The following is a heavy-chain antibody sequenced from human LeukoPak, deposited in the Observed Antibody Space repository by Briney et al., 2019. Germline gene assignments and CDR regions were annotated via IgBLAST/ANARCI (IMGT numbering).Heavy chain of an antibody. D-gene: IGHD2-2*01. CDR2: INHSGST. V-gene: IGHV4-34*01. CDR3: ARRSTLGAYCSSTSCYASGYYYMDV. J-gene: IGHJ6*03. CDR1: GGSFSGYY. Sequence: PSETLSLTCAVYGGSFSGYYWSWIRQPPGKGLEWIGEINHSGSTNYNPSLKSRVTISVDTSKNQFSLKLSSVTAADTAVCYCARRSTLGAYCSSTSCYASGYYYMDVWGKGTTVTISS.